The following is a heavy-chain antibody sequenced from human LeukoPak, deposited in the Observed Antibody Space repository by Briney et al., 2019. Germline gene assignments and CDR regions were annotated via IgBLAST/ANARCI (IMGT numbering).Heavy chain of an antibody. CDR2: ISGSGGST. CDR1: GFTVSSNY. Sequence: PGGSLRLSCAASGFTVSSNYMSWVRQAPGKGLEWVSAISGSGGSTYYADSVKGRFTISRDNSKNTLYLQMNSLRAEDTAVYYCAKESRIAARPEYFQHWGQGTLVTVSS. D-gene: IGHD6-6*01. CDR3: AKESRIAARPEYFQH. V-gene: IGHV3-23*01. J-gene: IGHJ1*01.